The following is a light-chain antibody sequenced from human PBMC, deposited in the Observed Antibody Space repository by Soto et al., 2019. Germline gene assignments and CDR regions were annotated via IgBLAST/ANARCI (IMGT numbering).Light chain of an antibody. CDR1: SSDVGGYNS. V-gene: IGLV2-8*01. J-gene: IGLJ3*02. CDR3: SSYAGSKNLV. CDR2: EVN. Sequence: QSALTQPPSASGSPGQSVTISCTGTSSDVGGYNSVSWYQQHPGKAPKLMIYEVNKRPSGVPDRFSASTSDNTASLTVSGLQAEDEADYYCSSYAGSKNLVFGGGTKLTVL.